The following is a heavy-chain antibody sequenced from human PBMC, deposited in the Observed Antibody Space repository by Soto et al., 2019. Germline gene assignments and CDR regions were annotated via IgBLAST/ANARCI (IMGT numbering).Heavy chain of an antibody. CDR3: AREGSGLLWFGELGQFVFGSVGMDV. Sequence: QVQLVQSGAEVKKPGASVKVSCKASGYTFTSYGISWVRQAPGQGLEWMGWISAYNGNTNYAQKLQGRVTMTTDTSTSTAYMELRSLRSDDTAVYYCAREGSGLLWFGELGQFVFGSVGMDVWGQGTTVTVSS. V-gene: IGHV1-18*01. D-gene: IGHD3-10*01. CDR1: GYTFTSYG. CDR2: ISAYNGNT. J-gene: IGHJ6*02.